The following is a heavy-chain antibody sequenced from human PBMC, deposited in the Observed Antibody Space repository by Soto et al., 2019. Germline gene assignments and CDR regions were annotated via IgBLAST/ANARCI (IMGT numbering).Heavy chain of an antibody. D-gene: IGHD6-19*01. CDR1: GYSFTSYW. J-gene: IGHJ6*02. CDR3: ARHQSGSGWYSMAYYYYYGMDV. CDR2: IDPSDSYT. V-gene: IGHV5-10-1*01. Sequence: GESLKISCKGSGYSFTSYWISWVRQMPGKGLEWMGRIDPSDSYTNYSPSFQGHVTISADKSISTAYLQWSSLKASDTAMYYCARHQSGSGWYSMAYYYYYGMDVWGQGTTVTVSS.